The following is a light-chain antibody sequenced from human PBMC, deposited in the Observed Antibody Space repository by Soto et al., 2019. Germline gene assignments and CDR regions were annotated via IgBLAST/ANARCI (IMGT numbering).Light chain of an antibody. V-gene: IGKV1-17*01. Sequence: DIQMTQSPSSLSVSVGDRVTITCRASQDIRNSLGWYQQKPGKAPKRLIYAASSLQSGVPSRFSGSGSGTEFTLTISSLQPEDFATYYCLQHYSYSWTFGQGTKVEIK. J-gene: IGKJ1*01. CDR2: AAS. CDR3: LQHYSYSWT. CDR1: QDIRNS.